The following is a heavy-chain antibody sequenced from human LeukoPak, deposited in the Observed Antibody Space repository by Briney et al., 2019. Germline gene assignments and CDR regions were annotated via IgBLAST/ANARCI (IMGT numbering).Heavy chain of an antibody. V-gene: IGHV4-59*01. D-gene: IGHD6-13*01. Sequence: PSETLSLTCTVSGGSISSYYWSWIRQPPGKGPEWIGYIYYSGSTNYNPSLKSRVTISVDTSKNQFSLKLSSVTAADTAVYYCAVCLDSSSVSVYYYMDVWGKGTTVTVSS. CDR3: AVCLDSSSVSVYYYMDV. CDR2: IYYSGST. J-gene: IGHJ6*03. CDR1: GGSISSYY.